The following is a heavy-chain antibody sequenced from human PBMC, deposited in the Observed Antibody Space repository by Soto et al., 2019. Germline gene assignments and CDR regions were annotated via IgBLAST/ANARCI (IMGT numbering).Heavy chain of an antibody. CDR1: GGSISGSYYY. J-gene: IGHJ4*02. CDR3: ATSQKGYNWNYFDH. CDR2: VFYTGFT. Sequence: SETLSLTCAVSGGSISGSYYYWAWLRQSPGKGPEWIGSVFYTGFTSYNPSLESRVSVSVDTSKSQFSLKLSAVTAADTAVYYCATSQKGYNWNYFDHWGQGALVTVSA. D-gene: IGHD1-20*01. V-gene: IGHV4-39*01.